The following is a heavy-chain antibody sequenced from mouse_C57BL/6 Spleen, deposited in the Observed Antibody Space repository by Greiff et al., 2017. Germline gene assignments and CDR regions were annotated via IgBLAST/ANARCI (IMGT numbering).Heavy chain of an antibody. D-gene: IGHD1-1*01. CDR2: IDTSDSYT. CDR3: ATKESITTEAMDY. CDR1: GYTFTSYW. J-gene: IGHJ4*01. Sequence: VQLQQPGAELVKPGASVKLSCKASGYTFTSYWMQWVKQRPGQGLEWIGEIDTSDSYTNYNQTFKGKATLTVDTSSSTAYLQLSSLTSEDSAVYYCATKESITTEAMDYWGQGTSVTVSS. V-gene: IGHV1-50*01.